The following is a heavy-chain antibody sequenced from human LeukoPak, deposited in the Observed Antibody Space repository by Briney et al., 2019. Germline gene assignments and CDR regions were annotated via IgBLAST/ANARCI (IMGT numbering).Heavy chain of an antibody. CDR2: IYYSGST. CDR3: ARQGAGVPFDY. J-gene: IGHJ4*02. D-gene: IGHD3-10*01. CDR1: GGSIRSYY. V-gene: IGHV4-59*08. Sequence: SETLSLTCTVSGGSIRSYYWSWIRQPPGKGLEWIGYIYYSGSTNYNPSLKSRVTISVDTSKNQFSLKLSSVTAADTTVYYCARQGAGVPFDYWGRGTLVTVSS.